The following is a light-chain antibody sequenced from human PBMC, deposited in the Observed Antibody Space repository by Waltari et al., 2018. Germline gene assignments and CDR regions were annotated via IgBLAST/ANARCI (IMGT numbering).Light chain of an antibody. J-gene: IGLJ2*01. CDR1: SSDSGGYEY. CDR2: DVN. V-gene: IGLV2-14*03. Sequence: SALTQPDSVSGSPGQSITISCSGISSDSGGYEYVSWYQQHPGKAPKVIIYDVNNRPSGVSNRFPGSKSGSSASLTISGLQAEVEADYYCSSFTSSTTGIFGGGTKVTVL. CDR3: SSFTSSTTGI.